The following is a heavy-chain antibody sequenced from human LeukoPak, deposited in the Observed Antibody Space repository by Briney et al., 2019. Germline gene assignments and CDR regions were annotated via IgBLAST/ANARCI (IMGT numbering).Heavy chain of an antibody. V-gene: IGHV6-1*01. CDR3: ARDPDNSYEWGPFDP. D-gene: IGHD1-1*01. CDR2: AYYRSKWYT. J-gene: IGHJ5*02. Sequence: SQTLSLTCAISGDSVSSNSASWNWIRQSPSRGLEWLGRAYYRSKWYTDYAVSVQSRITINPDTSKNQFSLHLNSMTPEDTAVYYCARDPDNSYEWGPFDPWGQGTLVTVSS. CDR1: GDSVSSNSAS.